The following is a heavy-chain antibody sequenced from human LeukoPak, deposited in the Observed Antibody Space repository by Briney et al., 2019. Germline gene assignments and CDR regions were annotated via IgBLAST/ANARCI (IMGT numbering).Heavy chain of an antibody. J-gene: IGHJ4*02. CDR1: GFTLSTYW. D-gene: IGHD3-10*01. CDR3: VSGYYYGSGSPDY. V-gene: IGHV3-74*01. Sequence: PGGSLRLSCAASGFTLSTYWMHWVRQPPGKGLVWVSRINSDGSSTTYADSVKGRFTISRDNARTTLYLQMNSLRAEDTAVYYCVSGYYYGSGSPDYWGQGTLVTVSS. CDR2: INSDGSST.